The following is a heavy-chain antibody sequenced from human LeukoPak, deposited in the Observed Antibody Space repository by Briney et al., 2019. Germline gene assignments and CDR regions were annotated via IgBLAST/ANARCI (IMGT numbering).Heavy chain of an antibody. D-gene: IGHD3-10*01. CDR1: GYTFTGYY. V-gene: IGHV1-2*06. CDR3: AREEGDYGSGSYYDV. J-gene: IGHJ1*01. Sequence: ASVTVSCKASGYTFTGYYIHWVRQAPGQGLEWMGRINPSNGGADFAQEFQGRVTMTRDTSISTAYMELSGLTSDDTAVFYCAREEGDYGSGSYYDVWGQGTLVTVSS. CDR2: INPSNGGA.